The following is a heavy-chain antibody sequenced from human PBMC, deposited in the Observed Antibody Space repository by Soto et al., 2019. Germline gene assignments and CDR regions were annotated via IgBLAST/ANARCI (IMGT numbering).Heavy chain of an antibody. J-gene: IGHJ4*02. CDR2: LNADTGDT. D-gene: IGHD3-3*01. V-gene: IGHV1-3*01. Sequence: ASAKGSCKASGYNLSASAIHGVRQAPGQRLQGMGRLNADTGDTGYSRKFQGRATLTRDTSANMTYLELSTLKSEDTAMYYCARGRLAPYDFWSGYSQTPPPAIDFWGQGTLVTVSS. CDR3: ARGRLAPYDFWSGYSQTPPPAIDF. CDR1: GYNLSASA.